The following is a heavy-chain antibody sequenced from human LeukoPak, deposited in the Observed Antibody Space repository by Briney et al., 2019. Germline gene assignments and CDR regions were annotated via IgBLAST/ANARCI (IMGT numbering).Heavy chain of an antibody. CDR1: GYTFTSYG. J-gene: IGHJ5*02. Sequence: ASVKVSCKASGYTFTSYGISWVRQAPGQGLEWMGWISAYNGNTNYAQKLQGRVTMTTDTSTSTAYMELRSLRSDDTAVYYCARNIAAAGMGRGWFDPWGQGTLVTVSP. CDR3: ARNIAAAGMGRGWFDP. V-gene: IGHV1-18*01. CDR2: ISAYNGNT. D-gene: IGHD6-13*01.